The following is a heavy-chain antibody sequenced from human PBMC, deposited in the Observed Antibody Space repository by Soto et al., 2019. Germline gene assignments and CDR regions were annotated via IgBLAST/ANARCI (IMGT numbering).Heavy chain of an antibody. V-gene: IGHV3-11*06. Sequence: SLRLSCAASGFTFSDYYMSWIRQAPGKGLEWVSYISSSSSYTNYADSVKGRFTISRDNAKNSLYLQMNSLRAEDTAVYYCARRTQLRFLEWLSTNRAFDIWGQGTMVTV. CDR3: ARRTQLRFLEWLSTNRAFDI. CDR2: ISSSSSYT. D-gene: IGHD3-3*01. J-gene: IGHJ3*02. CDR1: GFTFSDYY.